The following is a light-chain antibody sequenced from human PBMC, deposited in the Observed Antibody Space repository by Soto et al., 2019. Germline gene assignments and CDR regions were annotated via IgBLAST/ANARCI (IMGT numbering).Light chain of an antibody. CDR2: SDS. V-gene: IGKV1-39*01. CDR1: QRICKY. CDR3: QQSYSPPPT. Sequence: DIQMTQSPSSLSASVGDRVTITGRASQRICKYLHFDQQKPLKDTHLLIYSDSSLQSGVPSRFSGSGSGTDFTLTISSLQPEDFASYYCQQSYSPPPTFGQGTKVDIK. J-gene: IGKJ1*01.